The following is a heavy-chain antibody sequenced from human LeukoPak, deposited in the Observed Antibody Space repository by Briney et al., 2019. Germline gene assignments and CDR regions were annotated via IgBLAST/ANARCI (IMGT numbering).Heavy chain of an antibody. J-gene: IGHJ4*02. Sequence: GGSLRLSCAASGFTFRSYGMSWVRQAPGKGLEWVSAISGRGGTTYYADSVKGRFTISSDNAKNSLFLQMNTLRAEDTAVYYCARTGLGMYSFDYWGQGTLVTVSS. D-gene: IGHD3/OR15-3a*01. V-gene: IGHV3-23*01. CDR1: GFTFRSYG. CDR3: ARTGLGMYSFDY. CDR2: ISGRGGTT.